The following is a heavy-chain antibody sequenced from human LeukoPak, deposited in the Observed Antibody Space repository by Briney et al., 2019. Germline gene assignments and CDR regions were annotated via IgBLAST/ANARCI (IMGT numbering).Heavy chain of an antibody. CDR1: GGSISSGDYY. CDR3: ARGRRKTIYCSGGSCYSLDY. CDR2: INHSGST. Sequence: SQTLSLTCTVSGGSISSGDYYWSWIRQPPGKGLEWIGEINHSGSTNYNPSLKSRVTISVDTSKNQFSLKLSSVTAADTAVYYCARGRRKTIYCSGGSCYSLDYWGQGTLVTVSS. J-gene: IGHJ4*02. D-gene: IGHD2-15*01. V-gene: IGHV4-30-4*08.